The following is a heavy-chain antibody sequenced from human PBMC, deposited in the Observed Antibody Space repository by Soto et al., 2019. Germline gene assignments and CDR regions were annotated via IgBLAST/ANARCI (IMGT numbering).Heavy chain of an antibody. J-gene: IGHJ3*02. Sequence: QVQLQQWGAGLLRPSETLSLTCAVYDGSFSGYYWSWIRQSPGTGLELIGEINHSGSTNYNPSLKSRVTISVDTSKNQFSLKLSSVTAADTAVYYCARPPSRGYQLQKAFDIWGQGTMVTVSS. V-gene: IGHV4-34*01. CDR1: DGSFSGYY. D-gene: IGHD2-2*01. CDR3: ARPPSRGYQLQKAFDI. CDR2: INHSGST.